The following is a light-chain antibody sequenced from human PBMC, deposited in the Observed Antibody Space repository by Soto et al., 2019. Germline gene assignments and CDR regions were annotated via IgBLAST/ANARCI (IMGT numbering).Light chain of an antibody. CDR2: EVT. Sequence: QSALTQPASVSGSPGQSIAISCTGSSSGIGIYKYVSWYQQHPGKVPKLIIYEVTNRPSGVSNRFSGSKSGNTASLTISGLQAEDEADYYFSSYTTSSTRVFGPGTKLTVL. CDR3: SSYTTSSTRV. V-gene: IGLV2-14*01. J-gene: IGLJ1*01. CDR1: SSGIGIYKY.